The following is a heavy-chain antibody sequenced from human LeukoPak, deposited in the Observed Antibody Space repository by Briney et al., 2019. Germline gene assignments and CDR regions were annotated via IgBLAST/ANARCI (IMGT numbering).Heavy chain of an antibody. V-gene: IGHV4-34*01. CDR1: GGSFSGYY. J-gene: IGHJ4*02. CDR3: ARGRIAVAGTRGYYFDY. Sequence: PSETLSLTCAVYGGSFSGYYWSWIRQPPGKGLEWIGEINHSGSTNYNPSLKSRVTISVDRSKNQFSLKLSSVTAADTAVYYCARGRIAVAGTRGYYFDYWGQGTLVTVSS. CDR2: INHSGST. D-gene: IGHD6-19*01.